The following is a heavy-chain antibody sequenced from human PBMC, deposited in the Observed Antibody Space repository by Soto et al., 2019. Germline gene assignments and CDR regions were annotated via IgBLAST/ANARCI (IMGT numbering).Heavy chain of an antibody. CDR3: ARDPYHIYGDYFFDY. V-gene: IGHV3-30-3*01. J-gene: IGHJ4*02. D-gene: IGHD4-17*01. CDR2: ISYDGSNK. CDR1: GFTFSSYA. Sequence: QVQLVESGGGVVQPGRSLRLSCAASGFTFSSYAMHWVRQAPGKGLEWVAVISYDGSNKYYADSVKGRFTISRDNSKNRLYLQMNSLRAEDTAVYYCARDPYHIYGDYFFDYWGQGTLVTVSS.